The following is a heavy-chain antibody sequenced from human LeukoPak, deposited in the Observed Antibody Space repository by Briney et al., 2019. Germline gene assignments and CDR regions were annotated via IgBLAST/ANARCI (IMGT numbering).Heavy chain of an antibody. J-gene: IGHJ4*02. CDR1: GFTFSSYE. CDR2: ISSSGSTI. D-gene: IGHD3-16*01. V-gene: IGHV3-48*03. Sequence: PGGSLRLSCAASGFTFSSYEMNWVRQAPGKGLEWVSYISSSGSTIYYADSVKGRFTISRDNAKNSLYLQMNSLRAEDTAVYYCARVSVGLRLGDKQRGYFDYWGQGTLVTVSS. CDR3: ARVSVGLRLGDKQRGYFDY.